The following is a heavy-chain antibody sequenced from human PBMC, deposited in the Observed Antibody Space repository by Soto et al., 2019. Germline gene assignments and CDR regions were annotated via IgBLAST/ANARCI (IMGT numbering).Heavy chain of an antibody. Sequence: QVHLQESGPGLVEPSQTLSLTCTVSGGSITSGGYFWTWSRQFPGKGLAWIGYISHSGSTSVHPSLQGRVTISVDSSKNGFTLNLRSVTAADTARYYCARVADYDFWTGPIPADSWGQGTLVAVSS. CDR1: GGSITSGGYF. J-gene: IGHJ5*01. V-gene: IGHV4-30-2*06. CDR2: ISHSGST. CDR3: ARVADYDFWTGPIPADS. D-gene: IGHD3-3*01.